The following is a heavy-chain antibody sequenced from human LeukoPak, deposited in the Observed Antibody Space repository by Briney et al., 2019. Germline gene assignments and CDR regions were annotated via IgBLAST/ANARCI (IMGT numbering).Heavy chain of an antibody. CDR3: ARSHIHAFDI. Sequence: SVKVSCKASGGTFSSYAISWVRQAPGQGLEWMGGIVPIFGTANYAQKFQGRVTITADKSTSTAYMELSSLRSEDTAVYYCARSHIHAFDIWGQGTMVTVSS. CDR1: GGTFSSYA. D-gene: IGHD2-21*01. J-gene: IGHJ3*02. V-gene: IGHV1-69*06. CDR2: IVPIFGTA.